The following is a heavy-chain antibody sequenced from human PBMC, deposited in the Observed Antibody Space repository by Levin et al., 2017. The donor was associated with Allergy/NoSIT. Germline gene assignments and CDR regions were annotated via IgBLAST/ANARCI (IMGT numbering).Heavy chain of an antibody. J-gene: IGHJ6*02. D-gene: IGHD2-8*02. Sequence: PGGSLRLSCAASGLTFNNYGMHWVRLAPGKGLEWVAVISYDGSNQYYAASVKGRFTISRDNSENTLYLQMNSLRPEDTAVYYCVKDIHYCTGAGCSDIQAGLWGADVWGQGTTVTVSS. CDR2: ISYDGSNQ. V-gene: IGHV3-30*18. CDR1: GLTFNNYG. CDR3: VKDIHYCTGAGCSDIQAGLWGADV.